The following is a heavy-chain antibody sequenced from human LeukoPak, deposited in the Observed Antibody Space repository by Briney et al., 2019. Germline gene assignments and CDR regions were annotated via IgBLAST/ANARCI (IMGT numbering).Heavy chain of an antibody. CDR3: ARTQAVAGTGWFDP. J-gene: IGHJ5*02. Sequence: GASVKVSCKASGYTFTSYGISWVRQAPGQGLEWMGWISAYNGNTNYAQKLQGRVTMTTDTSTSTAYMELRSLRSDDTAVYYCARTQAVAGTGWFDPWGQGTLVTVSS. CDR1: GYTFTSYG. D-gene: IGHD6-19*01. V-gene: IGHV1-18*01. CDR2: ISAYNGNT.